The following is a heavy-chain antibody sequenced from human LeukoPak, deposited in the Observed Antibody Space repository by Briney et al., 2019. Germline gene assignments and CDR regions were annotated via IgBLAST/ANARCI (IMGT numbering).Heavy chain of an antibody. J-gene: IGHJ4*02. D-gene: IGHD3-10*01. V-gene: IGHV3-53*04. Sequence: GGSLRLSCAASGFTVTSNYMSWVRQAPGKRLEWVSLIYSGGSTYYADSVKGRFTISRHKYKNTLYLQMNSLRPEDTAFYYCATYTSGSYLGYWGQGTLVTVSS. CDR3: ATYTSGSYLGY. CDR1: GFTVTSNY. CDR2: IYSGGST.